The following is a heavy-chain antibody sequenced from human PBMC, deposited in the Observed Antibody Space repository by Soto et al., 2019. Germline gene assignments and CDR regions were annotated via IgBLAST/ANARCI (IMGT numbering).Heavy chain of an antibody. D-gene: IGHD1-26*01. CDR3: ARDIKGEPGVHFDY. CDR1: GGTFSSYA. J-gene: IGHJ4*02. Sequence: SVKVSCKASGGTFSSYAISWVRQAPGQGLEWMGGIIPIFGTANYAQKFQGRVTITADESTSTAYMELSSLRSEDTAVYYCARDIKGEPGVHFDYWGQGTLVTVS. CDR2: IIPIFGTA. V-gene: IGHV1-69*13.